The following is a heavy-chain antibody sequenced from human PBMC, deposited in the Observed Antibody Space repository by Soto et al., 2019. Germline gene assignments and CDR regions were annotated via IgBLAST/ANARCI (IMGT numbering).Heavy chain of an antibody. J-gene: IGHJ4*02. V-gene: IGHV1-46*01. Sequence: QVQLVQSGAEVKKPGASVKVSCKASGYTFTSYYMHWVRQAPGQGLDWMGIINPSGGSTSYAQKFQGRVTMTRDTSTSTVYMELGGLRSEDTAVYYCERRGIPRFCFDYWGQGTLVTVSS. CDR1: GYTFTSYY. D-gene: IGHD6-13*01. CDR2: INPSGGST. CDR3: ERRGIPRFCFDY.